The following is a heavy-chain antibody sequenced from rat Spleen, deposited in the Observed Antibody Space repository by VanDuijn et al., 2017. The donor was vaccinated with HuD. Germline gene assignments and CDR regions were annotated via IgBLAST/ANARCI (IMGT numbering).Heavy chain of an antibody. Sequence: EVQLMESGGGLVQPGKSLKLSCAASGFTFSNYYMAWIRQAPGKGLEWVASISNTGGSTYYPDSVKGRFTISRDNAKSTLYLQMNSLRSEDTATYYCTRGGLSRFDYWGQGVMVTVSS. CDR1: GFTFSNYY. CDR2: ISNTGGST. J-gene: IGHJ2*01. V-gene: IGHV5-31*01. CDR3: TRGGLSRFDY. D-gene: IGHD1-11*01.